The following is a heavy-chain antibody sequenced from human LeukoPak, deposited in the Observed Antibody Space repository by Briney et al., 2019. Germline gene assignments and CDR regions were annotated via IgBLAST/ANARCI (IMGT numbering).Heavy chain of an antibody. CDR2: ISGSGVGA. Sequence: GGSLRLSCAASGFTFSSYAMSWVRQAPGKGLEWDSAISGSGVGAFYADSVKGRFTISRDNSKNTLYLQINSLRAEDTAVYYCAKDDCSGGSCYSSGNDAFDIWGQGTMVTVSS. J-gene: IGHJ3*02. CDR3: AKDDCSGGSCYSSGNDAFDI. D-gene: IGHD2-15*01. CDR1: GFTFSSYA. V-gene: IGHV3-23*01.